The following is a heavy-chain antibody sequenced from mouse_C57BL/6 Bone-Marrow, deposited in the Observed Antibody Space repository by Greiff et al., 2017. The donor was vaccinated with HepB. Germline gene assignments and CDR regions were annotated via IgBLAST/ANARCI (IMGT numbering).Heavy chain of an antibody. J-gene: IGHJ2*01. V-gene: IGHV5-15*04. CDR2: ISNLAYSI. CDR3: ARRVGPLHYFDY. Sequence: EVMLVESGGGLVQPGGSLKLSCAASGFTFSDYGMAWVRQAPRKGPEWVAFISNLAYSIYYADTVTGRFTISRENAKNTLYLEMSSLRSEVTAMYYCARRVGPLHYFDYWGQGTTLTVSS. CDR1: GFTFSDYG.